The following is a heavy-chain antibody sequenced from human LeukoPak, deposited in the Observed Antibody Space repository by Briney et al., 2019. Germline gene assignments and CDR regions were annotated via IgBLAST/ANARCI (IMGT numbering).Heavy chain of an antibody. Sequence: GGSLRLSCAASGFTFSTYWVTWVRQAPGKGLEWVANMKQDGSEKYYVDSVKGRFTISRDNAKNSLYLQMNSLSAEDTATYYCARGYYGSGSPPRYWGQGTLVTVSS. CDR2: MKQDGSEK. D-gene: IGHD3-10*01. CDR3: ARGYYGSGSPPRY. CDR1: GFTFSTYW. V-gene: IGHV3-7*01. J-gene: IGHJ4*02.